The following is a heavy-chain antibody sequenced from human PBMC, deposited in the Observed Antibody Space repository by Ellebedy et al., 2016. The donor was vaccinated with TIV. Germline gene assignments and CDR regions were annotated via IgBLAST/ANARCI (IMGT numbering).Heavy chain of an antibody. V-gene: IGHV3-30*18. J-gene: IGHJ5*02. Sequence: GESLKISCAASGFTFSSYGIHWVRQAPGKGLEWVAAISYDGSDKKYADSMKGRFTISRDNSKNTLYLQMYSLRAEDTAVYYCAKVGRRYYESSGDPWGQGSLVTVSS. CDR3: AKVGRRYYESSGDP. CDR2: ISYDGSDK. D-gene: IGHD3-22*01. CDR1: GFTFSSYG.